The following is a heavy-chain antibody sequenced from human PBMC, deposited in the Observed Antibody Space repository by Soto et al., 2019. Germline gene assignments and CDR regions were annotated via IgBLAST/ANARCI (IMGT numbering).Heavy chain of an antibody. V-gene: IGHV3-23*01. J-gene: IGHJ6*03. Sequence: PGGSLRLSCAASGFTFSSYDMSWVRQAPGKGLEWVSVISGSGGTTYYADSVKGRFTISRDNSKNTLYLQMNSLRAEDTAVYYCAKDHTQGYYYMDVWGKGTTVTVSS. CDR1: GFTFSSYD. CDR2: ISGSGGTT. CDR3: AKDHTQGYYYMDV.